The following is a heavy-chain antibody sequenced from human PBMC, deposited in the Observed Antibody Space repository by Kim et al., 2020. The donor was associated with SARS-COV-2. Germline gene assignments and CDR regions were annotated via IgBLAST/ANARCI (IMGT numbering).Heavy chain of an antibody. J-gene: IGHJ3*02. D-gene: IGHD3-22*01. Sequence: GGSLRLSCAASGFTFRSYSMNWVRQAPGKGLEWVSSISSSSSYIYYADSVKGRFTISRDNAKNSLYLQMNSLRAEDTAVYYCARDLLGTMYYYDSSGYSPPSPSIWGQGTMVTVSS. CDR3: ARDLLGTMYYYDSSGYSPPSPSI. CDR1: GFTFRSYS. V-gene: IGHV3-21*01. CDR2: ISSSSSYI.